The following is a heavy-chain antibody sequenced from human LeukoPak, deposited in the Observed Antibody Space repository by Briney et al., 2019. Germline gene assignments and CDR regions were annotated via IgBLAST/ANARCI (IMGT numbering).Heavy chain of an antibody. D-gene: IGHD4-11*01. Sequence: PSETLSLTCSVSGGSVSRDSYYWSWIRQPPGKGLEWIGYIYYSGSTYYNPSLKSRVTISVDTSKNQFSLKLSSVTAADTAVYYCARGTVTTQNYYFDYWGQGTLVTVSS. CDR1: GGSVSRDSYY. CDR2: IYYSGST. V-gene: IGHV4-61*01. J-gene: IGHJ4*02. CDR3: ARGTVTTQNYYFDY.